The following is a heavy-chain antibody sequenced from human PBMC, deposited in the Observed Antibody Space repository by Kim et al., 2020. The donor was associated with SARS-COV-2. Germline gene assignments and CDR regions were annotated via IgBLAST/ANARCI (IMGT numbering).Heavy chain of an antibody. V-gene: IGHV3-74*01. J-gene: IGHJ4*02. CDR3: VRGTKAPAGTDY. CDR2: MDPDGTTI. Sequence: GGSLRLSCAASGFTFSSSWFHWVRQAPEKGLVWVSRMDPDGTTINYADSVKGRFTISRDNAKNTLYLQMNSLRADDTAVYYCVRGTKAPAGTDYWGQGTLFTLSP. CDR1: GFTFSSSW. D-gene: IGHD6-13*01.